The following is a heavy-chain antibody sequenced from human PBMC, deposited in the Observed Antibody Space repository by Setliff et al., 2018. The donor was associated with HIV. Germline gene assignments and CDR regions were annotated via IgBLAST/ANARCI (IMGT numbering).Heavy chain of an antibody. D-gene: IGHD3-10*01. V-gene: IGHV4-34*01. Sequence: PSETLSLTCAVYGGSFSGYYWSWIRQPPGKGLEWIGSLSHSGNTYYNPSLKSRVTISVDTSKNQFSLKLSSVTAADTAVYYCARLYGSGSYQVDYWGQGTLVTVSS. CDR3: ARLYGSGSYQVDY. CDR2: LSHSGNT. J-gene: IGHJ4*02. CDR1: GGSFSGYY.